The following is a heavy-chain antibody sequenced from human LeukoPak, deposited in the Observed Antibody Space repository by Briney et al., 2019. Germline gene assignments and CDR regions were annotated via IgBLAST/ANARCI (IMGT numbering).Heavy chain of an antibody. CDR3: ASADYDMAFDI. CDR2: IYYSGST. D-gene: IGHD3-9*01. J-gene: IGHJ3*02. CDR1: GGSISSGGYY. V-gene: IGHV4-31*03. Sequence: SETLSLTCTVSGGSISSGGYYWSWIRQHPGKGLEWIGYIYYSGSTDYNPSLKSRFTMSVDTSKNQFSLKLSSVTATDTAVYYCASADYDMAFDIWGQGTMVTVSS.